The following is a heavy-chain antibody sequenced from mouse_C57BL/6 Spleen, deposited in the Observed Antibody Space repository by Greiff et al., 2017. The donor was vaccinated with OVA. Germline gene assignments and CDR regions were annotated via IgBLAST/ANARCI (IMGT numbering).Heavy chain of an antibody. CDR2: IDPENGDT. J-gene: IGHJ2*01. CDR3: TTRTTVVADDY. V-gene: IGHV14-4*01. CDR1: GFNIKDDY. Sequence: VQLKESGAELVRPGASVKLSCTASGFNIKDDYMHWVKQRPEQGLEWIGWIDPENGDTEYASKFQGKATITADTSSNTAYLQLSSLTSEDTAVYYCTTRTTVVADDYWGQGTTLTVSS. D-gene: IGHD1-1*01.